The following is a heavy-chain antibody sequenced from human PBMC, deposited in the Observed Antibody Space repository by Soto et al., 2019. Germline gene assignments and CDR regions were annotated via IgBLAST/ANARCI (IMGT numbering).Heavy chain of an antibody. J-gene: IGHJ4*02. V-gene: IGHV4-4*07. D-gene: IGHD3-16*01. CDR3: AKGGTYYFDS. CDR2: LYTRGTT. CDR1: GASISNVY. Sequence: SETLSLTCSVSGASISNVYWSWIRQSAGKGLEWIGRLYTRGTTDYNPSLKSRVTMSIDTSKNRVSLSLTSVTAADTAVYYCAKGGTYYFDSWGQGIVVTVSS.